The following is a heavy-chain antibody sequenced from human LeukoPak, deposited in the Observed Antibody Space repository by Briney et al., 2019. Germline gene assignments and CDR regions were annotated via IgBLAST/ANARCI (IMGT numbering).Heavy chain of an antibody. Sequence: GESLKISCAASGFPFSSSWMSWVRQAPGKGLEWVANIKQDGSAKFYVDSLKGRFTISRDNAKNSLYLQMSSLRAEDTAVYYCARWGGGFDYWGQGTLVTVSS. CDR2: IKQDGSAK. J-gene: IGHJ4*02. CDR3: ARWGGGFDY. V-gene: IGHV3-7*04. CDR1: GFPFSSSW. D-gene: IGHD3-16*01.